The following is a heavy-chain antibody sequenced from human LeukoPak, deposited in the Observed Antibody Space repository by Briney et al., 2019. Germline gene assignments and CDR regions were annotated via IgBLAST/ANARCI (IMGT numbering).Heavy chain of an antibody. V-gene: IGHV4-59*01. D-gene: IGHD3-10*01. CDR3: ARDTSVGSGMQY. CDR1: GGPLSTYT. J-gene: IGHJ4*02. Sequence: SETLSLTCSVSGGPLSTYTWSWVRQSPGKGLEWIGYIYHGGTTNYNPSLKSRATISAHTARNQFSLRLRSVTAADTAIYYCARDTSVGSGMQYWGQGTLVFVSS. CDR2: IYHGGTT.